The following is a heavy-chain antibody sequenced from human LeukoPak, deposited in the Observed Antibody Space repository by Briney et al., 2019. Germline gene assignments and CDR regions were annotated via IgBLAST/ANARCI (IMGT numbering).Heavy chain of an antibody. CDR3: AKVEGASKASVY. CDR2: ISGSGGST. CDR1: GFTFSNCA. V-gene: IGHV3-23*01. J-gene: IGHJ4*02. D-gene: IGHD1-1*01. Sequence: GGSLRLSCAASGFTFSNCAMTWVRQAPGRGLEWVSSISGSGGSTYYADSVKGRFTISRDNSKNTLYPQMYSLRAEDTAVYYCAKVEGASKASVYWGQGALVTVSS.